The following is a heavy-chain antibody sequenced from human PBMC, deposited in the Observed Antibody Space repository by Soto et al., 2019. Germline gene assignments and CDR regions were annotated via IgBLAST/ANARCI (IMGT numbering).Heavy chain of an antibody. CDR1: GFTFSSYG. CDR2: IWYDGSNK. J-gene: IGHJ4*02. V-gene: IGHV3-33*01. D-gene: IGHD3-9*01. Sequence: GGSLRLSCAASGFTFSSYGMHWVRQAPGKGLEWVAVIWYDGSNKYYADSVKGRFTISRDNSKNTLYLQMNSLRAEDTAVYYCARALRYFDWFAGPDYWGQGTLVTVSS. CDR3: ARALRYFDWFAGPDY.